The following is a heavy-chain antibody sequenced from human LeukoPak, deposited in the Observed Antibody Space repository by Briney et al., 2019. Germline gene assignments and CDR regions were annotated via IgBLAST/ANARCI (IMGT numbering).Heavy chain of an antibody. CDR2: ISYDGSNE. D-gene: IGHD5-18*01. CDR1: AFTFSNYG. CDR3: AKGGYTYGYGGYFDL. J-gene: IGHJ2*01. Sequence: GGSLRLSCAASAFTFSNYGMHWVRQAPGKGLECVAGISYDGSNEYYADSVKGRFTISGDNSKNTLDLQMSGLRSEDSAVYYCAKGGYTYGYGGYFDLWGRGTLVTASS. V-gene: IGHV3-30*18.